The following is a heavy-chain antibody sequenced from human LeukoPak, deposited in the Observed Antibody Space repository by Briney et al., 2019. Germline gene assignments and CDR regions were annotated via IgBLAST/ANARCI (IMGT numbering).Heavy chain of an antibody. CDR1: GYTFGGYY. Sequence: ASVEVSCKTSGYTFGGYYIQWVRQAPGQGLEWMGWINPNSGATKYAQKFQGRVTMTRDTSISTAYMELSRLRSDDTAVYYCAGGGFVEQWLVLIYYFDYWGQGTLVTVSS. J-gene: IGHJ4*02. CDR3: AGGGFVEQWLVLIYYFDY. V-gene: IGHV1-2*02. CDR2: INPNSGAT. D-gene: IGHD6-19*01.